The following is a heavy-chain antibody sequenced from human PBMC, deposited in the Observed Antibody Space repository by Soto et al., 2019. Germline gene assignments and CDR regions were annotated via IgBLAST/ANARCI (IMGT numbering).Heavy chain of an antibody. CDR2: ISHTGTT. CDR1: GDSVSSDSFY. Sequence: SETLSLTCTVSGDSVSSDSFYWSWIRQPPGKALEWIGYISHTGTTSYNPSLQSRVTMSIHTSKNQFSLNLSSVTAADTAIYYCAREGGVLRMSNWLDPWGQGTLVTVLL. CDR3: AREGGVLRMSNWLDP. J-gene: IGHJ5*02. V-gene: IGHV4-61*01. D-gene: IGHD3-3*01.